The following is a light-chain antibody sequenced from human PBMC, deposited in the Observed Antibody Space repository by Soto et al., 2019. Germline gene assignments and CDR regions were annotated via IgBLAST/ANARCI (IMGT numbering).Light chain of an antibody. J-gene: IGLJ2*01. CDR2: NDN. CDR1: SSNIGSNI. V-gene: IGLV1-44*01. CDR3: AASDDSLDGVL. Sequence: QSVLTQPPSASGTPGQSVTISCSGSSSNIGSNIVNWYQHLPGAAPKLLIYNDNQQPSGVPDRFSGSKSGTSASLAIRGLQSEDEADYYCAASDDSLDGVLFGGGTKLTVL.